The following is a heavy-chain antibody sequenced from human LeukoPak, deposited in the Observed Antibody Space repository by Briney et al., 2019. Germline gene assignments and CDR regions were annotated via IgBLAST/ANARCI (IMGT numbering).Heavy chain of an antibody. D-gene: IGHD3-10*01. V-gene: IGHV1-2*02. CDR1: GYTFTSYD. Sequence: VASVKVSCKASGYTFTSYDINWVRQATGQGLEWMGWINPNSGGTNYAQKFQGRVTMTRDTSISTAYMELSRLRSDDTAVYYCARVFTYYYGSGSYFGAFDPWGQGTLVTVSS. CDR2: INPNSGGT. CDR3: ARVFTYYYGSGSYFGAFDP. J-gene: IGHJ5*02.